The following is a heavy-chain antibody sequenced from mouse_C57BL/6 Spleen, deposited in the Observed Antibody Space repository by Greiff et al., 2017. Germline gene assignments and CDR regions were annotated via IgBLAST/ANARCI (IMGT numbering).Heavy chain of an antibody. CDR3: ARDCDLQYFDY. D-gene: IGHD2-13*01. Sequence: QVQLQQSGAELVKPGASVKISCKASGYAFSSYWMNWVKQRPGKGLEWIGQIYPGDGDTNYNGKFKGKATLTADKSSSTAYMQLSSLTSEDSAVYFCARDCDLQYFDYWGQGTTLTVSS. CDR2: IYPGDGDT. J-gene: IGHJ2*01. V-gene: IGHV1-80*01. CDR1: GYAFSSYW.